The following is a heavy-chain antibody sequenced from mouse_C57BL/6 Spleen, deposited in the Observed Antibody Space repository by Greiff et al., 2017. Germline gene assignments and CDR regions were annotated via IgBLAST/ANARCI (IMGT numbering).Heavy chain of an antibody. D-gene: IGHD4-1*01. CDR1: GYTFTSYG. CDR3: ARANWDEGYFDY. V-gene: IGHV1-81*01. Sequence: QVQLQQSGAELARPGASVKLSCKASGYTFTSYGISWVKQRTGQGLEWIGEIYPRSGNTYYNEKFKGKATLTADKSSSTAYMELRSLTSEDSAVYFCARANWDEGYFDYWGQGTTLTVSS. J-gene: IGHJ2*01. CDR2: IYPRSGNT.